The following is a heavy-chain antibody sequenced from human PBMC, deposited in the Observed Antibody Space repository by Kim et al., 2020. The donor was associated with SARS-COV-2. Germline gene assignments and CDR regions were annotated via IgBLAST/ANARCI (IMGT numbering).Heavy chain of an antibody. Sequence: SETLSLTCTVSGGSISSYYWSWIRQPPGKGLEWIGYIYYSGSTNYNPSLKSRVTISVDTSKNQFSLKLSSVTAADTAVYYCARVPEYSSSWTYYYYYGMDVWGQGTTVTVSS. D-gene: IGHD6-13*01. CDR2: IYYSGST. V-gene: IGHV4-59*13. CDR1: GGSISSYY. CDR3: ARVPEYSSSWTYYYYYGMDV. J-gene: IGHJ6*02.